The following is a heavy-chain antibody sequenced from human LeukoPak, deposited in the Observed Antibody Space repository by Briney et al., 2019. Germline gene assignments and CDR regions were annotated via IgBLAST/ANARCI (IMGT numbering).Heavy chain of an antibody. J-gene: IGHJ4*02. V-gene: IGHV3-11*01. CDR3: TTPLLCSSTSCYEV. CDR2: ISSSPRAI. D-gene: IGHD2-2*01. CDR1: GFTFSDYY. Sequence: PGGSLRLSCATSGFTFSDYYMSWIRQAPGKGLEWVSLISSSPRAIYYGDSVKGRFTTSRGNAKNSLYLQMNSLKTEDTAVYYCTTPLLCSSTSCYEVWGQGTLVTVSS.